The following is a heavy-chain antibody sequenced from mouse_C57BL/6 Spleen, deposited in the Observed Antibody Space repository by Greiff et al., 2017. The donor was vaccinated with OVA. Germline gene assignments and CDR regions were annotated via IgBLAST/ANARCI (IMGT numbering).Heavy chain of an antibody. Sequence: QVQLQQPGAELVRPGSSVKLSCKASGYTFTSYWMDWVKQRPGQGLEWIGNIYPSDSETHYNQKFKDKATLTVDKSSSTAYMQLSSLTSEDSAVYYCASLDSSGYFDYWGQGTTLTVSS. V-gene: IGHV1-61*01. CDR3: ASLDSSGYFDY. J-gene: IGHJ2*01. CDR1: GYTFTSYW. D-gene: IGHD3-2*02. CDR2: IYPSDSET.